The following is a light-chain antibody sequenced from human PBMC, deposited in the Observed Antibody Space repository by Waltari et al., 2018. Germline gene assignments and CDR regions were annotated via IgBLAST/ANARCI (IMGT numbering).Light chain of an antibody. Sequence: QSVLTQAPSVSAAPGQKVTISCSGSTPNIGNNYVSWYRQFPGTAPKLLIYEDNRRPSGIPDRFSGSKSGASATLGITGLQTGDEANYYCGTWDSSLGIGVLGGGTRVTVL. CDR3: GTWDSSLGIGV. J-gene: IGLJ3*02. V-gene: IGLV1-51*01. CDR1: TPNIGNNY. CDR2: EDN.